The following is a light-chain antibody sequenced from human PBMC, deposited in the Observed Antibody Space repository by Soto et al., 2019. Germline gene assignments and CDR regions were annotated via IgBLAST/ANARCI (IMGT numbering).Light chain of an antibody. CDR3: QQYSRWPRET. CDR1: QSVSSY. Sequence: EIVLTQSPATLSLSPGDRVTLSCRASQSVSSYLTRYQQKPGQAPRLLIYEASKRAPGIPARFSGSGSGTDFTLTISSLETEDFAVYFCQQYSRWPRETFGPGTKVDIK. V-gene: IGKV3-11*01. J-gene: IGKJ3*01. CDR2: EAS.